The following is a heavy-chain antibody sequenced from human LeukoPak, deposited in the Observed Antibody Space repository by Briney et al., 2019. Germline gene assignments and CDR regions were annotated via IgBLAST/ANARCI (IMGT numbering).Heavy chain of an antibody. CDR2: MNPNSGNT. D-gene: IGHD2-2*01. CDR1: GYTFTSYN. V-gene: IGHV1-8*01. J-gene: IGHJ5*02. Sequence: GASVKVSCKASGYTFTSYNINWVRQATGQGLEWMGWMNPNSGNTGYAQKFQGRVTMTRNTSISTAYMELSSLRSEDTAVYYCARGTVPAALNWFDPWGQGTLVTVPS. CDR3: ARGTVPAALNWFDP.